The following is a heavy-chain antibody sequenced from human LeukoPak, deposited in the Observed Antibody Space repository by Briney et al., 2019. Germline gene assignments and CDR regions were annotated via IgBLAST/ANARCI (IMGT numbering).Heavy chain of an antibody. J-gene: IGHJ4*02. CDR1: GGTFSSYA. Sequence: ASVKVSCKASGGTFSSYAISWVRQAPGQGLEWMGRIIPIFGTANYAQKFQGRATITTDESTSTAYMELSGLRSEDTAVYYCARDSSSSGYSYWGQGTLVTVSS. CDR3: ARDSSSSGYSY. V-gene: IGHV1-69*05. CDR2: IIPIFGTA. D-gene: IGHD3-22*01.